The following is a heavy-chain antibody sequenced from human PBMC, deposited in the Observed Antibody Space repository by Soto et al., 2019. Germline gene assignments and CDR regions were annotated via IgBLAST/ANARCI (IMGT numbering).Heavy chain of an antibody. CDR2: IYYSGST. CDR1: GGSISSGGYY. Sequence: TSETLSLTCTVSGGSISSGGYYWSWIRQHPGKGLEWIGYIYYSGSTYYNPSLKSRVTISVDTSKNQFSLKLSSVTAADTAVYYCARQQLVVRSFDYWGQGTLVTVSS. J-gene: IGHJ4*02. D-gene: IGHD6-13*01. V-gene: IGHV4-31*03. CDR3: ARQQLVVRSFDY.